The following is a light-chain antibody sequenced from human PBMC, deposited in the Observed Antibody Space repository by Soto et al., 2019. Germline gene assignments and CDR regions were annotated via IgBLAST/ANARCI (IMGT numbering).Light chain of an antibody. CDR3: SSFTSRFTFV. V-gene: IGLV2-14*01. Sequence: QSGLTQPASVSGSPGQSIAISCTGTRSDVGAYNYVSLYQQHPGKAPKLMISEVTNRPSGVSDRFSGSKSGNTASLTISGLQAEDEADYYCSSFTSRFTFVFGTGTKLTVL. CDR1: RSDVGAYNY. CDR2: EVT. J-gene: IGLJ1*01.